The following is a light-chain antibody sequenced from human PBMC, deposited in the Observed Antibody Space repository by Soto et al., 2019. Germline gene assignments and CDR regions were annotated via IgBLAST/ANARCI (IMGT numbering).Light chain of an antibody. V-gene: IGLV2-14*01. CDR3: SSYTCASTPLV. J-gene: IGLJ2*01. CDR2: DVS. CDR1: GSDVGGYNY. Sequence: QSVLTQPASVYGSPGQSITISCTGTGSDVGGYNYVSWYQQHPGKAPKVMIYDVSNRPSGVSNRFSGSKSGNTASLTISGLQAEDEADYYCSSYTCASTPLVFGGGTKVTVL.